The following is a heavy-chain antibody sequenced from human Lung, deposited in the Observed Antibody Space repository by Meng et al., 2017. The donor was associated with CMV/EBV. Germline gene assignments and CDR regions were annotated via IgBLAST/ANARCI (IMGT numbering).Heavy chain of an antibody. CDR2: INPNSGGT. D-gene: IGHD2/OR15-2a*01. CDR1: GYTFTGYF. Sequence: ASXXVSCKASGYTFTGYFMHWVRQAPGQGLEWMGWINPNSGGTNYAQKFQGRVIMTWDTSISSAYMQLSRLTSNDTAVFYCARGGLSTALPEAPSSSSIANWGPCTXVHVYS. V-gene: IGHV1-2*02. CDR3: ARGGLSTALPEAPSSSSIAN. J-gene: IGHJ1*01.